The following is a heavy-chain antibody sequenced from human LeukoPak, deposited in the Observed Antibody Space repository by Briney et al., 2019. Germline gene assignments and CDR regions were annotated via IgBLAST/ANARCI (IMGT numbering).Heavy chain of an antibody. CDR1: GFTFSSYS. J-gene: IGHJ4*02. Sequence: GGSLRLSCAASGFTFSSYSMNWVHQAPGKGLEWVSSISSSSSYIYYADSVKGRFTISRDNAKNSLYLQMNSLRAEDTAVYYCARGARDFDYWGQGALVTVSS. CDR3: ARGARDFDY. V-gene: IGHV3-21*01. CDR2: ISSSSSYI. D-gene: IGHD6-6*01.